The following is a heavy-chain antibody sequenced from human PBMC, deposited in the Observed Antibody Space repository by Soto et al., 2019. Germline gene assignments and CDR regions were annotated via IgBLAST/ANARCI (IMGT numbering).Heavy chain of an antibody. CDR1: GFTFSSSP. CDR2: IRGSTDST. J-gene: IGHJ4*02. V-gene: IGHV3-23*01. CDR3: AKDGSGGVPFDY. Sequence: EVQLLESGGGLVQPGGSLRLSCTASGFTFSSSPMTWVRQAPGKGLEWVSTIRGSTDSTYYADSVKGRLTISRDNSKNTLYLQMNSLRAEDTAVYYCAKDGSGGVPFDYWGQGTLVTVSS. D-gene: IGHD1-26*01.